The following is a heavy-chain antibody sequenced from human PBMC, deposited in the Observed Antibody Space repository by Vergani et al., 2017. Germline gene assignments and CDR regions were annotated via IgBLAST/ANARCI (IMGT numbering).Heavy chain of an antibody. D-gene: IGHD2-21*01. V-gene: IGHV4-61*02. CDR2: IYTSSGDT. CDR1: GDSISDGLHF. CDR3: ARDGGEYDKDALDV. J-gene: IGHJ3*01. Sequence: QVQLQESGPGLVKPSQTLSLTCSVSGDSISDGLHFWSWIRLPAGKGLEWIGRIYTSSGDTNYNPSLKSRVSISLDKSKNQFSLRLTSVTAADTAVYYCARDGGEYDKDALDVWGQGTKVTVTS.